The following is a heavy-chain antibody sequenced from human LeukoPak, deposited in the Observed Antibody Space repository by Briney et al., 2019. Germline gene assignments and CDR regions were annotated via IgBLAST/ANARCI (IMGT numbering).Heavy chain of an antibody. CDR3: ASHKMGHIVVVPFGFDY. CDR2: INHSGST. D-gene: IGHD2-2*01. V-gene: IGHV4-34*01. CDR1: GGSFRGYY. J-gene: IGHJ4*02. Sequence: PSETLSLTCAVYGGSFRGYYWTWFRQPPGKGLEWIGEINHSGSTKYNPSLKSRVTISVDTSKSQFSLKVTSVTAADTAVYYCASHKMGHIVVVPFGFDYWGQGRLVTVSS.